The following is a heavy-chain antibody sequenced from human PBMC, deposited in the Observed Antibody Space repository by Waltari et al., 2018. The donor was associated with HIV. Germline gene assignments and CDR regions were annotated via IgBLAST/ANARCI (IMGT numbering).Heavy chain of an antibody. J-gene: IGHJ6*02. CDR2: IYSGGST. CDR1: GVTVSSNS. V-gene: IGHV3-66*01. CDR3: ASIAYCGGDCYPRGMDV. D-gene: IGHD2-21*02. Sequence: EVQLVESGGGLVPTGGSLRLSCAASGVTVSSNSMSWVRQAPGKGLEWVSVIYSGGSTYYADSVKGRFTISRDNSKNTLYLQMNSLRAEDTAVYYCASIAYCGGDCYPRGMDVWGQGTTVTVSS.